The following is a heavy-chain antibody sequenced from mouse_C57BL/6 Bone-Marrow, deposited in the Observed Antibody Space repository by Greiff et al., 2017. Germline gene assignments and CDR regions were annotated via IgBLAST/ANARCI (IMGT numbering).Heavy chain of an antibody. CDR3: ARPPTIVTYGFAY. J-gene: IGHJ3*01. CDR1: GFTFSDYG. V-gene: IGHV5-17*01. Sequence: EVKLVESGGGLVKPGGSLKLSCAASGFTFSDYGMHWVRQAPEKGLAWVAYISSGSSPIYYADTVQGRFTISRDNAKNTLFLQMTSLGSEDTAMYYCARPPTIVTYGFAYWGQGTLVTVSA. D-gene: IGHD2-5*01. CDR2: ISSGSSPI.